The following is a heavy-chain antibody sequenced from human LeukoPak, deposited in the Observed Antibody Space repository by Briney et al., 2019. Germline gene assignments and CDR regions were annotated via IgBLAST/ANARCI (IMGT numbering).Heavy chain of an antibody. CDR2: INQGASQK. Sequence: PGGSLRLSCATSGFTFSNFWMSWVRQAPGRGLEWVASINQGASQKYYLDSVKGRFTISRDNNAKNSLYPEMNSLRAEDTAEYYCARLFGDVTIYDYWGQGTLVTVSS. V-gene: IGHV3-7*01. CDR1: GFTFSNFW. D-gene: IGHD4-17*01. J-gene: IGHJ4*02. CDR3: ARLFGDVTIYDY.